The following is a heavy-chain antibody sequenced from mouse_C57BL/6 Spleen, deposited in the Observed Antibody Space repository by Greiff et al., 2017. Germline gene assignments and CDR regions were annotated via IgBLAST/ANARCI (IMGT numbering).Heavy chain of an antibody. CDR3: ARGVTNFLDY. V-gene: IGHV1-81*01. Sequence: VMLVESGAELARPGASVKLSCKASGYTFTSYGISWVKQRTGQGLEWIGEIYPRSGNTYYNEKFKGKATLTADKSSSTAYMELRSLTSEDSAVYFCARGVTNFLDYWGQGTTLTVSS. D-gene: IGHD2-1*01. J-gene: IGHJ2*01. CDR2: IYPRSGNT. CDR1: GYTFTSYG.